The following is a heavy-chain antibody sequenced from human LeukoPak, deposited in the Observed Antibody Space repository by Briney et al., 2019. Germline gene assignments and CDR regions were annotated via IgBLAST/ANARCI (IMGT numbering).Heavy chain of an antibody. J-gene: IGHJ6*03. CDR1: GFTFDDYA. V-gene: IGHV3-9*01. CDR3: AKDASYYYYYYYMDV. Sequence: GGSLRLSCAASGFTFDDYAMHWVRQAPGKGLEWVSGISWNSGSIGYADSVKGRFTISRDNAKNSLYLQMNSLRAEDTALYYCAKDASYYYYYYYMDVWGKGTTVTVSS. CDR2: ISWNSGSI.